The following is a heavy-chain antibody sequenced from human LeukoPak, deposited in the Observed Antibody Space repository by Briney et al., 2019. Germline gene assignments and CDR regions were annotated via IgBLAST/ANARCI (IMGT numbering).Heavy chain of an antibody. CDR1: GFTFSSYA. J-gene: IGHJ4*02. Sequence: QPGRSLRLSCAASGFTFSSYAMHRVRQAPGKGLEWVAVISYDGSNKYYADSVKGRFTISRDNSKNTLYLQMNSLRVEDTAVYYCARDYYDSSGYPSAVYWGQGTLVTVSS. D-gene: IGHD3-22*01. CDR2: ISYDGSNK. CDR3: ARDYYDSSGYPSAVY. V-gene: IGHV3-30*04.